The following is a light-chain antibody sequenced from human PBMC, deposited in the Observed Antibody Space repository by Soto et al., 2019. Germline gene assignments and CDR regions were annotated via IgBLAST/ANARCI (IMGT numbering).Light chain of an antibody. Sequence: QSALTQPRSVSGSPGQSVTISCTGTSSDVGGYNYVSWYQQHPGKAPKLMIYDVSKRPSGVPDRFSGSKSGNTASLTISGLHAEDEAVYYCCSYAGSYTFLFGTGTKVTVL. J-gene: IGLJ1*01. CDR2: DVS. CDR1: SSDVGGYNY. V-gene: IGLV2-11*01. CDR3: CSYAGSYTFL.